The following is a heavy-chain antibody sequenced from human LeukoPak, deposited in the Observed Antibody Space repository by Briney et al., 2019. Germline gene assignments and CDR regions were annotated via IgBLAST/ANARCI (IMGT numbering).Heavy chain of an antibody. Sequence: KASETLSLTCAVYGGSFSGYYWSWIRQPAGKGLEWIGRIYTSGSTNYNPSLKSRVTISVDTSKNQFSLKLSSVTAADTAVYYCARDDYGDYHDYWGQGTLVTVSS. D-gene: IGHD4-17*01. V-gene: IGHV4-4*07. CDR2: IYTSGST. CDR3: ARDDYGDYHDY. CDR1: GGSFSGYY. J-gene: IGHJ4*02.